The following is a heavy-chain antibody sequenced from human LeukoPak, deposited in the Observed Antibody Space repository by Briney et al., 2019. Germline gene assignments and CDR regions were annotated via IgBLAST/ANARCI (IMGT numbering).Heavy chain of an antibody. Sequence: GGSLRLSCAASGFTFSSYEMNWVRQAPGKGLEWVSYISSSGSTIYYADTVKGRFTISRDNAKNSLYLQMNSLRAEDTAVYYCARDWSYYDYVWGSYRYQPFDYWGQGTLVTVSS. CDR2: ISSSGSTI. CDR3: ARDWSYYDYVWGSYRYQPFDY. J-gene: IGHJ4*02. D-gene: IGHD3-16*02. V-gene: IGHV3-48*03. CDR1: GFTFSSYE.